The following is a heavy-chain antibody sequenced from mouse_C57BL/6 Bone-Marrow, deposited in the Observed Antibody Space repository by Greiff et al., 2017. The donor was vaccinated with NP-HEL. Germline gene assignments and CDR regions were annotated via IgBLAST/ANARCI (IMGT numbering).Heavy chain of an antibody. J-gene: IGHJ3*01. CDR1: GFTFSSYG. CDR3: ARHPLPFGSSLDWGAY. Sequence: EVKLMESGGDLVKPGGSLKLSCAASGFTFSSYGMSWVRQTPDKRLEWVATISSGGSYTYYPDSVKGRFTISRDNAKNTLYLQRRSLKSEDTAMYYCARHPLPFGSSLDWGAYWGEGTLVTVSA. D-gene: IGHD1-1*01. V-gene: IGHV5-6*01. CDR2: ISSGGSYT.